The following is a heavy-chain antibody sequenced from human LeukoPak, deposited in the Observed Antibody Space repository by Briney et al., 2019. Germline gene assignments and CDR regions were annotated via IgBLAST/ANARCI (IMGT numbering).Heavy chain of an antibody. CDR1: GFTCSSYI. J-gene: IGHJ4*02. CDR2: ISSSSSII. Sequence: GGSLRLSCGGSGFTCSSYIMNWVRQAPGKGLEWVSYISSSSSIIDYADSVKGRFTISRDNAKNSLYLQMNSLRAEDTAVYYCARARGYSYGYSDYWGQGTLVTVSS. D-gene: IGHD5-18*01. CDR3: ARARGYSYGYSDY. V-gene: IGHV3-48*01.